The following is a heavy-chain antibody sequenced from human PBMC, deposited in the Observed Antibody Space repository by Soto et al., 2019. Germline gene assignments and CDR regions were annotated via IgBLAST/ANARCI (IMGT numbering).Heavy chain of an antibody. CDR3: ARESCTNGVCYTDGDYAGWTYYYYYMDV. J-gene: IGHJ6*03. Sequence: GGSLRLSCAASGFTFSSYSMNWVRQAPGKGLEWVSSISSSSSYIYYADSVKGRFTISRDNAKNSLYLQMNSLRAEDTAVYYCARESCTNGVCYTDGDYAGWTYYYYYMDVWGKGTTVTVSS. CDR2: ISSSSSYI. CDR1: GFTFSSYS. D-gene: IGHD2-8*01. V-gene: IGHV3-21*01.